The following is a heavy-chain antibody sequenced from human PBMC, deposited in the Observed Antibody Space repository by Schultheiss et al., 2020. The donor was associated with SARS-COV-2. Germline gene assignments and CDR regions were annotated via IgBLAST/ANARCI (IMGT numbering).Heavy chain of an antibody. D-gene: IGHD2-8*01. V-gene: IGHV3-48*01. J-gene: IGHJ4*02. CDR2: ISSSSSTI. Sequence: GGSLRLSCAASGFTFSSYSMNWVRQAPGKGLEWVSYISSSSSTIYYADSVKGRFTISRDNAKNSLYLQMNSLRAEDTAVYYCARDWTLGYCTNGVCYQGGGFDYWGQGTLVTVSS. CDR3: ARDWTLGYCTNGVCYQGGGFDY. CDR1: GFTFSSYS.